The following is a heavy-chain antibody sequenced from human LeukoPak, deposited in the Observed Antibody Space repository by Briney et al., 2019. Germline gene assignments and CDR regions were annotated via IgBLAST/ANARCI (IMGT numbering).Heavy chain of an antibody. CDR2: IISSGRTI. V-gene: IGHV3-48*03. CDR1: GLTFSSYE. Sequence: PGGSLRLSCAASGLTFSSYETHWVRHAPGKGLEWVSYIISSGRTIHYADRVKGRFPISRDNAKKSLYLQMSTLRAEDTAVYYCAREQPGAYSSRWDGETPGTLVYRGQGRQVTVSS. D-gene: IGHD6-13*01. J-gene: IGHJ4*02. CDR3: AREQPGAYSSRWDGETPGTLVY.